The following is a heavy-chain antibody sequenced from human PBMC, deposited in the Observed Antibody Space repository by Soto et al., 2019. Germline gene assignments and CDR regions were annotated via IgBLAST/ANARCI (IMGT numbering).Heavy chain of an antibody. V-gene: IGHV4-30-2*01. D-gene: IGHD2-2*01. Sequence: SETLSLTCAVSGGSISSGGYSWSWIRQPPGKGLEWIGYIYHSGSTYYNPSLKSRVTISVDRSKNQFSLKLSSVTAADTAVYYCARDRRYCISTSCYDTTWFDPWGQGTLVTVSS. J-gene: IGHJ5*02. CDR2: IYHSGST. CDR3: ARDRRYCISTSCYDTTWFDP. CDR1: GGSISSGGYS.